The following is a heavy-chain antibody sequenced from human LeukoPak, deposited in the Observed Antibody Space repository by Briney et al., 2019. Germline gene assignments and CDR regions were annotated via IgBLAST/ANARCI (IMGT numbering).Heavy chain of an antibody. CDR2: IYHSGST. D-gene: IGHD2-2*01. Sequence: SETLSLTCAVSGGSISSSNWWSWVRQPPGKGLEWIGEIYHSGSTNYNPSLKSRVTISVDKSKNQFSLKPSSVTAADTAVYYCARVGVPAAMRTWFDPWGQGTLVTVS. CDR1: GGSISSSNW. CDR3: ARVGVPAAMRTWFDP. J-gene: IGHJ5*02. V-gene: IGHV4-4*02.